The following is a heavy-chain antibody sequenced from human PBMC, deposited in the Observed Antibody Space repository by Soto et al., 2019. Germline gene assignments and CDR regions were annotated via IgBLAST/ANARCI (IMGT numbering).Heavy chain of an antibody. J-gene: IGHJ3*02. CDR2: ISGSGDST. CDR1: GSTFSSYA. V-gene: IGHV3-23*01. CDR3: AKDLKGNPVYSSGWYVRSDGDAFDI. Sequence: GGSLRLSCAASGSTFSSYAMSWVRQAPGKGLEWVSGISGSGDSTYYSDSVKGRFTISRDNSKNTLYMQMNSLRAEDTAVYYCAKDLKGNPVYSSGWYVRSDGDAFDIWGQGTMVTVSS. D-gene: IGHD6-19*01.